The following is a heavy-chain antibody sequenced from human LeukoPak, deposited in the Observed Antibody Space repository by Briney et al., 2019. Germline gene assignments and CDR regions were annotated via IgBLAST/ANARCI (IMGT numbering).Heavy chain of an antibody. CDR2: ISGSGGST. Sequence: GGSLRLPCAASGFTFSSYAMSWVRQAPGKGLEWVSAISGSGGSTYYADSVKGRFTISRDNSKNTLYLQMNSLRAEDTAVYYCAKYCSSTSCYVYYGMDVWGQGTTVTVSS. CDR3: AKYCSSTSCYVYYGMDV. D-gene: IGHD2-2*01. V-gene: IGHV3-23*01. CDR1: GFTFSSYA. J-gene: IGHJ6*02.